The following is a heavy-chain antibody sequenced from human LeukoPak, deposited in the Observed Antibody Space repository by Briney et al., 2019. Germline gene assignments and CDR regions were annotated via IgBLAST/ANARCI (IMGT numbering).Heavy chain of an antibody. J-gene: IGHJ4*02. V-gene: IGHV3-30*02. Sequence: SGGSLRLSCAASGFTFSNYAMHWVRQAPGKGLEWVAFIRYDGSNKYYADSVKGRFTISRDNSKNTLYLQMNSLRAEDTAVYYCAKATAVIAAAHPIGYWGQGTLVTVSS. CDR2: IRYDGSNK. CDR1: GFTFSNYA. D-gene: IGHD6-13*01. CDR3: AKATAVIAAAHPIGY.